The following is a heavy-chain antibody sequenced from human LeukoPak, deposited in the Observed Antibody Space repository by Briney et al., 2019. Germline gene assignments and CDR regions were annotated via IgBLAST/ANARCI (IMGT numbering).Heavy chain of an antibody. V-gene: IGHV1-18*01. Sequence: ASVKVSCKASGYNFTKYGINWVRQAPGHGLEWMGWISPDTGDTKYAQDLQGRVTMTTDTSTNTVYMDLRSLRSDDTAVYYCARDMSASEWLLHGPSDIWGQGTMVT. D-gene: IGHD3-3*01. CDR3: ARDMSASEWLLHGPSDI. CDR2: ISPDTGDT. J-gene: IGHJ3*02. CDR1: GYNFTKYG.